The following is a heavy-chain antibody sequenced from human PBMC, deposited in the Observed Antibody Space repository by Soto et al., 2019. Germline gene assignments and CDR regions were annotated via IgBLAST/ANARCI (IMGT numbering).Heavy chain of an antibody. CDR2: IYYSGST. CDR3: ARGPPGYCSSSSCDDYYYYDMDV. D-gene: IGHD2-2*01. Sequence: SETLSLTCTVSGGSTSSGSYYWSWIRQHPGKGLEWIGYIYYSGSTHYNPSLKSRVSISVDTSENHLSLKLGSVTAADTAVYFCARGPPGYCSSSSCDDYYYYDMDVCGQGTTVTVSS. CDR1: GGSTSSGSYY. V-gene: IGHV4-31*03. J-gene: IGHJ6*02.